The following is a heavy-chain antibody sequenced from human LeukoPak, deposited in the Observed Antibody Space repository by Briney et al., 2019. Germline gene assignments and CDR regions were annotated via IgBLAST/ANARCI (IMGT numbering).Heavy chain of an antibody. CDR3: VRDRYSSGWYPFDF. CDR2: IKQEGSEK. J-gene: IGHJ4*02. V-gene: IGHV3-7*04. Sequence: GGSLRLSCAASGFTFSSYWMSWVRQAPGEGLEWVANIKQEGSEKYYVDSVKGRFTISRDNAKNSLYLQMNSLRAEDTAVYYCVRDRYSSGWYPFDFWGQGTLVTVSS. D-gene: IGHD6-19*01. CDR1: GFTFSSYW.